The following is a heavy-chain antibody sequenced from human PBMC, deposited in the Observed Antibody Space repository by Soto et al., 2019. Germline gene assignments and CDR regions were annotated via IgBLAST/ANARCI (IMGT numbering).Heavy chain of an antibody. D-gene: IGHD6-13*01. CDR2: IYNSGTT. CDR3: ARGLYSSSWYVDH. CDR1: GASISSGGYY. V-gene: IGHV4-31*03. J-gene: IGHJ5*02. Sequence: QVQLQASGPGLVKPSQTLSLTCTVAGASISSGGYYWSWIRQQPGKGLEWIGHIYNSGTTYYNPSLKSRVIILVDKSKNQFSLKVSSVTAADMAVYYCARGLYSSSWYVDHWGQGALVTVSS.